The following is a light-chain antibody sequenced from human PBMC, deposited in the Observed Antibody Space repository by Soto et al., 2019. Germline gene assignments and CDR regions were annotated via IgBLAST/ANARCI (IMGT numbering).Light chain of an antibody. Sequence: ENPMNQAPISVSASVGGQGPLPFRAGQGINRLLAWYQQKPGKAPKLLIYAASSLQSGVPSRFSGSGSGTDFTLTISSLQPEDFATYYCQQANSFPHTFGQGTKLEIK. J-gene: IGKJ2*01. CDR3: QQANSFPHT. CDR2: AAS. V-gene: IGKV1-12*01. CDR1: QGINRL.